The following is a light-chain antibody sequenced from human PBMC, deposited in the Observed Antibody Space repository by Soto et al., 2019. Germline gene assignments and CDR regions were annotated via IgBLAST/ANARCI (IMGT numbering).Light chain of an antibody. V-gene: IGKV1-9*01. CDR3: QHYNSYSEA. Sequence: LNQSPSSLSASVGDRVTITCRASQGIRSLLTWYQQKPGKAPKVLIYSASTLQSGVPSRFSGSGSGIEFTLTISSLQPEDFATYYCQHYNSYSEAFGQGTKVDIK. J-gene: IGKJ1*01. CDR2: SAS. CDR1: QGIRSL.